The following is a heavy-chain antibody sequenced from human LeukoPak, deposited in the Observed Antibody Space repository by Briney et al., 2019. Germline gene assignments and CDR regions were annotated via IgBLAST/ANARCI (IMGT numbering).Heavy chain of an antibody. V-gene: IGHV3-53*01. CDR2: IYDGDRS. CDR1: GFTVSSKY. CDR3: ARADGDSWGQFDY. D-gene: IGHD4-17*01. J-gene: IGHJ4*02. Sequence: GSLRLSCSASGFTVSSKYMTWVRQAPGKGLELVSIIYDGDRSFYADSVKGRFTISRDRPRNTLHLQMNSLRAEDTAVYYCARADGDSWGQFDYWGQGILVTVSS.